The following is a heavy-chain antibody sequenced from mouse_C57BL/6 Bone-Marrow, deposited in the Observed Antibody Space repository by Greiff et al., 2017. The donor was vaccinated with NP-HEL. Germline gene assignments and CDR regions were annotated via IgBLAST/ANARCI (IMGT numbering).Heavy chain of an antibody. J-gene: IGHJ4*01. V-gene: IGHV1-81*01. CDR3: ARSASPSITTVVATGD. CDR2: IYPRSGNT. Sequence: VQLQQSGAELARPGASVKLSCKASGYTFTSYGISWVKQRTGQGLEWIGEIYPRSGNTYYNEKFKGKATLTADKSSSTAYMELSSLKAEDSAVYFCARSASPSITTVVATGDWGQGTSVTVSS. D-gene: IGHD1-1*01. CDR1: GYTFTSYG.